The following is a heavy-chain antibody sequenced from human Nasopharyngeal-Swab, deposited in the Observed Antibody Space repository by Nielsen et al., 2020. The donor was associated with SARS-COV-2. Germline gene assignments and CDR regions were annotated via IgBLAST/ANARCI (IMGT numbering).Heavy chain of an antibody. V-gene: IGHV3-7*02. J-gene: IGHJ4*02. CDR3: WYYYDSSGYYLDY. D-gene: IGHD3-22*01. CDR1: GFTFSGFTFSDYW. CDR2: IKQDGSET. Sequence: GGSLRLSCAASGFTFSGFTFSDYWMSWVRQAPGKGPEFVANIKQDGSETSYVDSVRGRFTISRDNAKKSVYLQMSSLRAEDTAVYYCWYYYDSSGYYLDYWGQGTLVTVSS.